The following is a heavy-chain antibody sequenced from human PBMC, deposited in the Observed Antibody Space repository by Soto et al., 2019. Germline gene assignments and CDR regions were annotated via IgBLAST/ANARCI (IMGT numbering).Heavy chain of an antibody. J-gene: IGHJ4*02. CDR3: ARTRKDYVWGSYRLLDY. D-gene: IGHD3-16*02. CDR2: IYSTGNS. Sequence: PSETLSLTCAVSGGSISTGDYYWSWIRQPPGKGLEWIGYIYSTGNSYYNPSLKSRVAISIDTSKSQMSLKVSAVTAADTAVYYCARTRKDYVWGSYRLLDYWGQGTLVPVSS. V-gene: IGHV4-30-4*01. CDR1: GGSISTGDYY.